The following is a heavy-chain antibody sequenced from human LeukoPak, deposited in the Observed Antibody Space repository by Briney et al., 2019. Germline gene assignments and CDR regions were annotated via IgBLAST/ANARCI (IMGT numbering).Heavy chain of an antibody. CDR1: GFPVSTNY. V-gene: IGHV3-66*04. D-gene: IGHD3-22*01. CDR3: AKHQFYYDSSGFDY. Sequence: GGSLRLFCAASGFPVSTNYMSWVRQASGKGLEWVSVIYSAGSTYYADSVKGRFTISRDNSKNTLYLQMNSLRAEDTAVYYGAKHQFYYDSSGFDYWGQGTMVTVSS. J-gene: IGHJ4*02. CDR2: IYSAGST.